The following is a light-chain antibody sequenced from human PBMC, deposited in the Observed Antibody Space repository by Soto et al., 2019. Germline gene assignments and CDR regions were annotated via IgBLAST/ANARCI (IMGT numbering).Light chain of an antibody. CDR1: SSNIGAGYD. CDR3: QSYDSSLSGPAYV. Sequence: QSVLTQPPSMSGAPGQRVTISCTESSSNIGAGYDVHWYQQLPGTAPKLLIYGNSNRPSGVPDRFSGSKSGTSASLAITGLQAEDEADYYCQSYDSSLSGPAYVFGTGTKVTVL. CDR2: GNS. J-gene: IGLJ1*01. V-gene: IGLV1-40*01.